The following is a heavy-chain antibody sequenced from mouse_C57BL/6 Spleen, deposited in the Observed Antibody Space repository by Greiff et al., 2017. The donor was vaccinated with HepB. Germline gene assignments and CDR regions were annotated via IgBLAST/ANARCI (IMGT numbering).Heavy chain of an antibody. CDR3: AREAYYGSSYWFAY. V-gene: IGHV1-39*01. CDR2: INPNYGTT. J-gene: IGHJ3*01. CDR1: GYSFTDYN. D-gene: IGHD1-1*01. Sequence: VHVKQSGPELVKPGASVKISCKASGYSFTDYNMNWVKQSNGKSLEWIGVINPNYGTTSYNQKFKGNATLTVDLSSSTAYMQLNSLTSEDSAVYYCAREAYYGSSYWFAYWGQGTLVTVSA.